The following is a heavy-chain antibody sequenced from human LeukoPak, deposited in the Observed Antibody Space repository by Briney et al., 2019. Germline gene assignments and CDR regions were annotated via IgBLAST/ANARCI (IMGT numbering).Heavy chain of an antibody. J-gene: IGHJ4*02. CDR3: ARGAFPTLLYFDY. D-gene: IGHD2/OR15-2a*01. CDR2: INPNSGGT. CDR1: GYTFTGYY. Sequence: GASVKVSCKASGYTFTGYYMHWVRQAPGQGLEWMGWINPNSGGTNYAQKFQGRVTMTRDTSINTAYMELSRLRSDDTAVYYCARGAFPTLLYFDYWGQGTLVTVSS. V-gene: IGHV1-2*02.